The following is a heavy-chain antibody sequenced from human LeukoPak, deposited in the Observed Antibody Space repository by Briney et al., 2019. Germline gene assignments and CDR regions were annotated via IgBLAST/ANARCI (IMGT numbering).Heavy chain of an antibody. CDR1: GGSISSSSYY. D-gene: IGHD1-26*01. V-gene: IGHV4-39*01. CDR3: ARIVGASDY. CDR2: IYYSGST. Sequence: SQTLSLTCTVSGGSISSSSYYWGRIHQPPGKGLEWIGSIYYSGSTYYNPSLKRRVTISVDTTKNQFSLKLSSVTAADTAVYYCARIVGASDYWGQGTLVTVSS. J-gene: IGHJ4*02.